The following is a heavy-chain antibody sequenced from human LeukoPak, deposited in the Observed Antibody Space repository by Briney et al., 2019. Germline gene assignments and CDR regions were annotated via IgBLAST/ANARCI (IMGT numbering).Heavy chain of an antibody. Sequence: AGGSLRLSCAASGFTFSSYAMSWVRQAPGKGLEWVSAITSSGGGTYYADSVKGRFTISRDNPKSTLYLQMNSLGVDDTALYYCATRIEQQLVPGGQGTLVTVSS. CDR1: GFTFSSYA. CDR2: ITSSGGGT. J-gene: IGHJ4*02. CDR3: ATRIEQQLVP. V-gene: IGHV3-23*01. D-gene: IGHD6-6*01.